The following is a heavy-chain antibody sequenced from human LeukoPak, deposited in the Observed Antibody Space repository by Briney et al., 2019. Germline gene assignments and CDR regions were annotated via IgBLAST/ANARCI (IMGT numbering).Heavy chain of an antibody. V-gene: IGHV3-21*01. D-gene: IGHD4-17*01. CDR2: ISSSSSYI. J-gene: IGHJ5*02. CDR3: ARDETTATFNWFDP. Sequence: GGSLRLSCAASGFTLSSYSMNWVRQAPGKGLEWVSSISSSSSYIYYADSVKGRFTISRDNAKNSLYLQMNSLRAEDTAVYYCARDETTATFNWFDPWGQGTLVTVSS. CDR1: GFTLSSYS.